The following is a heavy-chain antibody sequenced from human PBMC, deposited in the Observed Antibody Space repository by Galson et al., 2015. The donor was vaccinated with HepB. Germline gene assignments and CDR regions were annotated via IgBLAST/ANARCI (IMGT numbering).Heavy chain of an antibody. Sequence: SLRLSCAASGFTFSSYAMHWVRQAPGKGLEWVAVISYDGSNKYYADSVKGRFTISRDNSKNTLYLQMNSLRAEDTAVYYCARARVVPAAIFAPYFDYWGQGTLVTVSS. V-gene: IGHV3-30-3*01. CDR1: GFTFSSYA. CDR2: ISYDGSNK. D-gene: IGHD2-2*01. CDR3: ARARVVPAAIFAPYFDY. J-gene: IGHJ4*02.